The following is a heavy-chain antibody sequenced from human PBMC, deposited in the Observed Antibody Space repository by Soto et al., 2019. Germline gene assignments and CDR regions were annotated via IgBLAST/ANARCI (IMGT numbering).Heavy chain of an antibody. CDR2: ISSSSSTI. CDR3: ARAGQDSSGWYWSCYY. V-gene: IGHV3-48*02. D-gene: IGHD6-19*01. J-gene: IGHJ4*02. CDR1: GFTFSSYS. Sequence: EVQLVESGGGLVQPGGSLRLSCAASGFTFSSYSMNWVRQAPGKGLEWVSYISSSSSTIYYADSVKGRFTISRDNAKNSLYLQMNSLRDEDTAVYYCARAGQDSSGWYWSCYYWGQGTLVTVSS.